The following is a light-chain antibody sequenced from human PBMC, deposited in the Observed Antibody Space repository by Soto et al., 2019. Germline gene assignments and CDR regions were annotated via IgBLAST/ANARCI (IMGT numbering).Light chain of an antibody. CDR3: SSYAGSNNFCV. CDR2: EVT. Sequence: QSVLTQPPSASGSPGQSVTISCTGTSSDVGAYNFVSWYQQHPGKAPKLIIYEVTERPSGVPDRFSGSKSGNTASLTVSGLQADDEADYYCSSYAGSNNFCVFGTGTKVTVL. V-gene: IGLV2-8*01. CDR1: SSDVGAYNF. J-gene: IGLJ1*01.